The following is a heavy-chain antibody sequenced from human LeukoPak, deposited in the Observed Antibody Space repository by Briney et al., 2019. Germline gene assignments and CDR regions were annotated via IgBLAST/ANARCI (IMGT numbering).Heavy chain of an antibody. CDR2: IYYSGST. J-gene: IGHJ6*03. CDR1: GGSISSSSYY. Sequence: PSETLSLTCTVSGGSISSSSYYWGWIRQPPGKGLEWIGSIYYSGSTYYNPSLKSRVTISVDTSKNQCSLKLSSVTAADTAVYYCARVVRMDSSGYYRPDAGYYYMDVWGKGTTVTVSS. D-gene: IGHD3-22*01. CDR3: ARVVRMDSSGYYRPDAGYYYMDV. V-gene: IGHV4-39*01.